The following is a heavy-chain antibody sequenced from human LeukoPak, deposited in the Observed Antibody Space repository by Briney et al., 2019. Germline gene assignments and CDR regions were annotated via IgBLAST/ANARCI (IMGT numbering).Heavy chain of an antibody. Sequence: SETLSLTCTVSGGSISSGGYHWSWIRQHPGKGLEWIGYIYYSGSTYYNPSLKSRVTISVDTSKNQFSLKLSSVTAADTAVYYCARALMLSDYDSSGYYYGDDAFDIWGQGTMVTVSS. CDR1: GGSISSGGYH. V-gene: IGHV4-31*03. D-gene: IGHD3-22*01. J-gene: IGHJ3*02. CDR2: IYYSGST. CDR3: ARALMLSDYDSSGYYYGDDAFDI.